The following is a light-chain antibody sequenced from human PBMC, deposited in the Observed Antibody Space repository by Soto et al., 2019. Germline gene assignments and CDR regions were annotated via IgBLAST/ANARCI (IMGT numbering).Light chain of an antibody. Sequence: QSVLTQPASVSGSPGQSITISCTGTSSDVGSYNLVSWYQQHPDKAPKLMIYEGSKRPSGVSNRFSGSKSGNTASLTISGLQAEGEADYYCCSYAGSSSYVFGTGTKVTVL. CDR3: CSYAGSSSYV. CDR1: SSDVGSYNL. CDR2: EGS. J-gene: IGLJ1*01. V-gene: IGLV2-23*01.